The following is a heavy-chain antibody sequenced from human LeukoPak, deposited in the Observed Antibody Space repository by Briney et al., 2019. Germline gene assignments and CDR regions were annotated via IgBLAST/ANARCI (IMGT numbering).Heavy chain of an antibody. Sequence: GGSLRLSCAASGFTFSSYGMHWVRQAPGKGLEWVAFIRYDGSNKYYADSVKGRFTISRDNSKNTLYLQTNSLRAEDTAVYYCAKLSSSWPFDYWGQGTLVTVSS. CDR2: IRYDGSNK. V-gene: IGHV3-30*02. D-gene: IGHD6-13*01. CDR1: GFTFSSYG. CDR3: AKLSSSWPFDY. J-gene: IGHJ4*02.